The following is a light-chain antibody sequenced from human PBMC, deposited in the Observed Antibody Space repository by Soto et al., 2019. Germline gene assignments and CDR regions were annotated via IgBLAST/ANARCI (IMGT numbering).Light chain of an antibody. V-gene: IGKV3-11*01. Sequence: EIVLTQSPATLSLSPGDRATLSCRASQSVGTLLAWYQNRPCQSPRLLIYEASNRATGVPPRFSGSGSGTDFTLTISSLEPEAFAWYYCEQRATWPPALTFGGGT. CDR1: QSVGTL. J-gene: IGKJ4*01. CDR2: EAS. CDR3: EQRATWPPALT.